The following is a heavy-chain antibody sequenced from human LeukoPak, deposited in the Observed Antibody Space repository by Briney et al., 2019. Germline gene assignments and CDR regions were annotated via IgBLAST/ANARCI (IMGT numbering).Heavy chain of an antibody. J-gene: IGHJ4*02. CDR3: ARVQVTTLSGRDY. V-gene: IGHV1-2*02. CDR2: INPNSGGT. D-gene: IGHD4-17*01. Sequence: GASVKVSCKASGYTFTGYYMHWVRQAPGQGPEWMGWINPNSGGTNYAQKFQGRVTMTRDTPISTAYMELSRLRSDDTAVYYCARVQVTTLSGRDYWGQGTLVTVSS. CDR1: GYTFTGYY.